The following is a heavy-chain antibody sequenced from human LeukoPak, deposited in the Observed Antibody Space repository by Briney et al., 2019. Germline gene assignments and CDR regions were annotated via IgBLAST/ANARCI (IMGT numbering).Heavy chain of an antibody. CDR1: GGSISSSSYY. V-gene: IGHV4-39*07. CDR2: IYYSGST. CDR3: AREMGRGQFDY. Sequence: PSETLSLTCTVSGGSISSSSYYWGWIRQPPGKGLEWIGSIYYSGSTYYNPSLKSRVTISVDTSKNQFSLKLSSVTAADTAVYYCAREMGRGQFDYWGQGTLVTVSS. D-gene: IGHD3-10*01. J-gene: IGHJ4*02.